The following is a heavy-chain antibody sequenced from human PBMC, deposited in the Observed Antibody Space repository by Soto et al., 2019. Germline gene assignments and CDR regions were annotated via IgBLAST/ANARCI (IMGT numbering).Heavy chain of an antibody. CDR1: GGSFSGYY. CDR3: ARDKITGLFDY. Sequence: QVQLQQWGAGLLKPSETLSLTCAVYGGSFSGYYCTWIRQPPGTGLEWIGEINHSGCTNYNPSLKSRVTISVDTSKNQLSLKLTSVTAADTAVYYCARDKITGLFDYWGQGTLVTVSS. V-gene: IGHV4-34*01. D-gene: IGHD2-8*02. J-gene: IGHJ4*02. CDR2: INHSGCT.